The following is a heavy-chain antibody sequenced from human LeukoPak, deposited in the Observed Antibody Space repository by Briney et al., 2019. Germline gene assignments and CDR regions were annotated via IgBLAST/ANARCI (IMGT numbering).Heavy chain of an antibody. J-gene: IGHJ6*03. CDR1: GFTFSDYY. CDR3: ASCSLDYYYYMDV. Sequence: GGSLRLSCAASGFTFSDYYMSWLRQAPGKGLEWVSYISSSGSTIYYADSVKGRFTISRDNAKNSLYLQMNSLRAEDTAVYYCASCSLDYYYYMDVWGKGTTVTVSS. CDR2: ISSSGSTI. V-gene: IGHV3-11*01. D-gene: IGHD2-15*01.